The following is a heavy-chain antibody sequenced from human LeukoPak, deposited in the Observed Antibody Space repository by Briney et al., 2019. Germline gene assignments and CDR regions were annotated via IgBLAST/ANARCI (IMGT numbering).Heavy chain of an antibody. J-gene: IGHJ6*03. V-gene: IGHV1-69*16. D-gene: IGHD3/OR15-3a*01. CDR1: GGALSDYT. CDR3: ARDGLLTRTGMDV. Sequence: GASVKVSCKASGGALSDYTISWVRQAPGQGLEWMGAILPMLGTAKYAQSLQGRVTITTDDSSGTVYMELSSLRFEDTASYFCARDGLLTRTGMDVWGKGTTVTVSS. CDR2: ILPMLGTA.